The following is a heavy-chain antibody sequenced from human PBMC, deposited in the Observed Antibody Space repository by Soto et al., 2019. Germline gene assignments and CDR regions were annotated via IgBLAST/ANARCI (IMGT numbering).Heavy chain of an antibody. CDR1: GGTFSSYA. CDR2: IIPIFGTA. J-gene: IGHJ2*01. CDR3: ARDKGTYCSGGSCYSEKSYWYFDL. Sequence: QVQLVQSGAEVKKPGSSVKVSCKASGGTFSSYAISWVRQAPGQGLEWMGGIIPIFGTANYAQKFQGRVTITEDESTSTAYMELSSLRSEDTSVYYCARDKGTYCSGGSCYSEKSYWYFDLWGRGTLVTVSS. D-gene: IGHD2-15*01. V-gene: IGHV1-69*01.